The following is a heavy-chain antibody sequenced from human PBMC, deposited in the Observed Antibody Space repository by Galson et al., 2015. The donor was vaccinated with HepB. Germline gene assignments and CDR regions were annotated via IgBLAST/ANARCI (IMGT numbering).Heavy chain of an antibody. Sequence: SLRLSCAVSGFTVSYNYMSWVRQAPGKGLEWVSIIYNDDNTNYADTVKGRFTVSRHNSMNTMYLQMNSLRTEDTAVYFCVRDRADGYFDWFPAHLGQGTLVTVSS. J-gene: IGHJ4*02. D-gene: IGHD3-9*01. V-gene: IGHV3-53*04. CDR3: VRDRADGYFDWFPAH. CDR2: IYNDDNT. CDR1: GFTVSYNY.